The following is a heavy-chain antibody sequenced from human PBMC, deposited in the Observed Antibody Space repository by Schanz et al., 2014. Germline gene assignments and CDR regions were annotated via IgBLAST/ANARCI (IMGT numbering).Heavy chain of an antibody. CDR2: INQAASVQ. CDR1: GFTFSAYW. J-gene: IGHJ4*02. D-gene: IGHD6-13*01. V-gene: IGHV3-7*01. CDR3: VKIGYTHWSLDD. Sequence: EVQLVEYGGGLVQPGESLRLSCAASGFTFSAYWMAWVRQAPGKGLGWVAAINQAASVQYYVDSVKGRFTISRDDAKNSHYLQMNSLRVEDTAVFYCVKIGYTHWSLDDWGQGILVTVSS.